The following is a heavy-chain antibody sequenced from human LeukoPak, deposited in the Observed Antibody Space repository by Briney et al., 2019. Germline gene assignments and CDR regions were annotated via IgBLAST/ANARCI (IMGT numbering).Heavy chain of an antibody. CDR2: ISYDGSNK. CDR1: GFTFSSYA. Sequence: RRSLRLSCTASGFTFSSYAMHWVRQAPGKGLEWVAVISYDGSNKYYADSVKGRFTISRDNSKNTLYLQMNSLRAEDTAVYYCAREVDTLTDYYYDMDVWGQGTTVTVSS. D-gene: IGHD5-18*01. CDR3: AREVDTLTDYYYDMDV. J-gene: IGHJ6*02. V-gene: IGHV3-30-3*01.